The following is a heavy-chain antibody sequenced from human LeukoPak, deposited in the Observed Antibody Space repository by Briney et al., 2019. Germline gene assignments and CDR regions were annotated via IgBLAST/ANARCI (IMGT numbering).Heavy chain of an antibody. CDR1: GGSISSYY. CDR2: IYYSGST. J-gene: IGHJ6*02. Sequence: PSETLSLTCTVSGGSISSYYWSWIRQPPGKGLEWIGYIYYSGSTNYNPSLKSRVTISVDTSKNQFSLKLSSVTAADTAVYYCARFPLGYCSSTSCYANYYYYYGMDVWGQGTTVTVSS. CDR3: ARFPLGYCSSTSCYANYYYYYGMDV. V-gene: IGHV4-59*01. D-gene: IGHD2-2*01.